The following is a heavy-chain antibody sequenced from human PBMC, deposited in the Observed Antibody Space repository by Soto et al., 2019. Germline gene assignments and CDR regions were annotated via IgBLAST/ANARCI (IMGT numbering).Heavy chain of an antibody. CDR2: IYYSGST. D-gene: IGHD3-22*01. V-gene: IGHV4-39*01. CDR1: GGSIDRSSYY. J-gene: IGHJ4*02. CDR3: ARHDYDSSRCPFDC. Sequence: QLQLQESGPRLVKPSETLSLTCSVSGGSIDRSSYYWDWIRQPPGKGLEWIGSIYYSGSTYYNPSLKSRVTISVNTSKNHFSLKLSSLTAADTAVYYCARHDYDSSRCPFDCWGQGTLVTVSS.